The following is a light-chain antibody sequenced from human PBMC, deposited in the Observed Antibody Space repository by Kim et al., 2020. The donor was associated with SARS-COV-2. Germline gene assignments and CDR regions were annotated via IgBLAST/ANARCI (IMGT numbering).Light chain of an antibody. CDR3: QQYDNILF. V-gene: IGKV1-33*01. CDR2: DAY. Sequence: SEDVGERVSITCQGSEDIRDNLNRDQQKPEKAPKILRYDAYNLETGGPSRFSGSGSGTEFTFTIRSLQREDIATYCCQQYDNILFFGGGTKGDSK. J-gene: IGKJ4*01. CDR1: EDIRDN.